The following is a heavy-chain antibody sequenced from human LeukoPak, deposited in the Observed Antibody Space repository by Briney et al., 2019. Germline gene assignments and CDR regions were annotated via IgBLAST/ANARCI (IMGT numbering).Heavy chain of an antibody. D-gene: IGHD4-17*01. CDR2: ISSNGGNI. CDR1: GFTFSSYA. V-gene: IGHV3-64*01. J-gene: IGHJ4*02. CDR3: ACLRGPSDY. Sequence: GGSLRLSCAASGFTFSSYAMHWVRQAPGKGLEYVSVISSNGGNIYYANSVKGRFTISRDNTKNSLYLQMDSLTADDTAVYFCACLRGPSDYWGQGTLVTVSS.